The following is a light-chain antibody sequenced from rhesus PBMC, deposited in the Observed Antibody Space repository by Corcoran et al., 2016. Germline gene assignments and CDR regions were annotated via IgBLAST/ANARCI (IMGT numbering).Light chain of an antibody. J-gene: IGKJ2*01. CDR1: ENVNNY. CDR3: QHGYGTPYS. CDR2: KAS. Sequence: DIQMTQSPSSLSASVGDRVTITCRASENVNNYLNWYQQKPGKAPTLLIYKASTLQSGVPSRFSGSGSGTDYTFNSSSLQPEDVATYYCQHGYGTPYSFGQGTKVEIK. V-gene: IGKV1-74*01.